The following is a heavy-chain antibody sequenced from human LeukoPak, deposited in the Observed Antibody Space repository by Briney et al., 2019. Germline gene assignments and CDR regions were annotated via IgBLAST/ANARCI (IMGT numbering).Heavy chain of an antibody. J-gene: IGHJ4*02. CDR3: AKHGLPLVVISAPLDY. CDR2: IIPIFGTT. D-gene: IGHD2-15*01. Sequence: SVKVSCKTSGGTFSSYAITWVRQTPGQGLEWMGGIIPIFGTTNYAQKFQDRVTIIADKSTSTAYMKLSSLRAEDTAVYYCAKHGLPLVVISAPLDYWGQGTLVTVSS. V-gene: IGHV1-69*06. CDR1: GGTFSSYA.